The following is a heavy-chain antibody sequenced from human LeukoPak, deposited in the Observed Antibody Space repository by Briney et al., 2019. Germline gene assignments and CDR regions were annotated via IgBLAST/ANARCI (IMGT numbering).Heavy chain of an antibody. D-gene: IGHD6-13*01. Sequence: SGGSLRLSCAASGFTFSSYAMSWVRQAPGKGLEWVSAISGSGGSTYYADSVKGRFTISRDNSKNTLYLQMNSLRAEDTAVYYCAKYSSSLEYFQHWGQGTLVTVSS. CDR1: GFTFSSYA. CDR2: ISGSGGST. CDR3: AKYSSSLEYFQH. V-gene: IGHV3-23*01. J-gene: IGHJ1*01.